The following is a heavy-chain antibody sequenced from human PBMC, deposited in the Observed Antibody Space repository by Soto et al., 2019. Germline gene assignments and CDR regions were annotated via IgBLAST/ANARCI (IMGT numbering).Heavy chain of an antibody. CDR2: MSPNSANT. CDR3: ARDYGGNSGWFDP. CDR1: GYTFTSYD. V-gene: IGHV1-8*01. Sequence: QVQLVQSGAEVKRPGASVKVSCKASGYTFTSYDLNWVRQAPGQGLEWMGWMSPNSANTGYAQKFQGRVTMTRNTAMSTAYMELSRLTSEDTAVYYCARDYGGNSGWFDPWGQGTLVTVSS. J-gene: IGHJ5*02. D-gene: IGHD4-17*01.